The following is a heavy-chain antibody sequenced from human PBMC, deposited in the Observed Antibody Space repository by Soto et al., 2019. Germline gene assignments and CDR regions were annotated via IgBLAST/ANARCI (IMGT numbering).Heavy chain of an antibody. CDR1: GSTFTSYG. CDR3: ARGTDGSIGELLPPYYFDY. J-gene: IGHJ4*02. Sequence: QVQLVQSGAEVKKPGASVKVSCKASGSTFTSYGISWVRQAPGQGLEWMGWISAYNGNTNYAQKLQGRVTMTTDTSTSTAYMELRSLRSDDTAVYYCARGTDGSIGELLPPYYFDYWGQGTLVTVSS. D-gene: IGHD3-10*01. CDR2: ISAYNGNT. V-gene: IGHV1-18*01.